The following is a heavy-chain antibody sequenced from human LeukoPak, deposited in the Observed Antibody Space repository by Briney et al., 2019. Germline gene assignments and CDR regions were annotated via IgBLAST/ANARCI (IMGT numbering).Heavy chain of an antibody. CDR3: ARLDYGGQSAPVVINAFDI. V-gene: IGHV1-69*13. D-gene: IGHD4-23*01. CDR2: IIPIFGTA. J-gene: IGHJ3*02. Sequence: ASVKVSCKASGGTFSSYAISWVRQAPGQGLEWMGGIIPIFGTANYAQQFQGRVTITADESTSTAYMELSSLRSEDTAVYYCARLDYGGQSAPVVINAFDIWGQGTMVTVSS. CDR1: GGTFSSYA.